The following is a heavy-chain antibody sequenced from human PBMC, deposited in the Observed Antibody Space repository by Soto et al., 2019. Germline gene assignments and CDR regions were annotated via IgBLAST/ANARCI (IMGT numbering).Heavy chain of an antibody. D-gene: IGHD2-21*01. CDR2: IYYSGST. V-gene: IGHV4-31*03. J-gene: IGHJ6*02. CDR1: GGSISSGGYY. CDR3: ARGERSRLILWSYGMDV. Sequence: PSETLSLTCTVSGGSISSGGYYWSWIRQHPGKGLEWIGYIYYSGSTYYNPSLKSRVTISVDTSKNQFSLKLSSVTAADTAVYYCARGERSRLILWSYGMDVWGQGTKVTVYS.